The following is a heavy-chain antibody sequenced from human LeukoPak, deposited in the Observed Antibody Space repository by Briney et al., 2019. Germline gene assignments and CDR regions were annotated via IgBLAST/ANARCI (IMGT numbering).Heavy chain of an antibody. Sequence: GGSLRLSCAASGFTFSSYSMNWVRQAPGKGLEWVSSISSSSSHIYYADSVKGRFTISRDNAKNSLYLQMNSLRAEDTAVYYCARGGSGKWGQGTLVTVSS. CDR2: ISSSSSHI. D-gene: IGHD3-10*01. J-gene: IGHJ4*02. CDR1: GFTFSSYS. V-gene: IGHV3-21*01. CDR3: ARGGSGK.